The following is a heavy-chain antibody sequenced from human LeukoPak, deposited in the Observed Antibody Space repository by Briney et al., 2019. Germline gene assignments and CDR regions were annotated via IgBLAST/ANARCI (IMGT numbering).Heavy chain of an antibody. D-gene: IGHD3-10*01. CDR3: ARDGGNLWFGELGRTNWFDP. Sequence: SVKVSCKASGGTFSSYAISWVRQAPGQGLEWMGGIIPIFGTANYAQKFQGRVTITADESTSTAYMELSSLRSEDTAVYYCARDGGNLWFGELGRTNWFDPWGQGTLVTVSS. CDR2: IIPIFGTA. CDR1: GGTFSSYA. J-gene: IGHJ5*02. V-gene: IGHV1-69*13.